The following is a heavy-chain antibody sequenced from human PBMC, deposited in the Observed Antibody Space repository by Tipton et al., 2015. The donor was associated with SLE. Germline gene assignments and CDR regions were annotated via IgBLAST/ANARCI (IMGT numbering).Heavy chain of an antibody. D-gene: IGHD1-26*01. Sequence: TLSLTCAVYGGSFSGHYWSWIRQPPGKGLEWIGEINHSGSTNYNPSLKSRVTISVDTSKNQFSLKLSSVTAADTAVYYCARDWEGRWELHLGIWVYWGQGTLVTVSS. CDR2: INHSGST. CDR1: GGSFSGHY. CDR3: ARDWEGRWELHLGIWVY. J-gene: IGHJ4*02. V-gene: IGHV4-34*01.